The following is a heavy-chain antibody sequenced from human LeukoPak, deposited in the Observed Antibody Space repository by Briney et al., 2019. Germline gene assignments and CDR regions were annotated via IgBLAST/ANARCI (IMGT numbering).Heavy chain of an antibody. D-gene: IGHD3-3*01. CDR2: IYYSGST. CDR3: AVRFSSGDWFDP. J-gene: IGHJ5*02. CDR1: GGSISSYY. V-gene: IGHV4-59*12. Sequence: SETLSLTCTVSGGSISSYYWSWIRQPPGKGLEWIGYIYYSGSTNYNPSLKSRVTISVDTSKNQFSLKLSSVTAADTAVYYCAVRFSSGDWFDPWGQGTLVTVSS.